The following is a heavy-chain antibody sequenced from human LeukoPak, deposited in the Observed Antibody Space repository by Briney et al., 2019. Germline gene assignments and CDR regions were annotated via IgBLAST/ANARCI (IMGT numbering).Heavy chain of an antibody. D-gene: IGHD3-10*01. CDR1: GGTFSSYA. Sequence: ASVKVSCKASGGTFSSYAISWVRQAPGQRLEWMGWINAGNGNTKYSQKFQGRVTITRDTSASTAYMELSSLRSEDTAVYYCAREDDGSGSYYFWGQGTLVTVSS. J-gene: IGHJ4*02. CDR2: INAGNGNT. V-gene: IGHV1-3*01. CDR3: AREDDGSGSYYF.